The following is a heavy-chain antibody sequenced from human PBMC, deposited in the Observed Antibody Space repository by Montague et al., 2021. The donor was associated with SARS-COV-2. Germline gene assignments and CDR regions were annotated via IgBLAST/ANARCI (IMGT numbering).Heavy chain of an antibody. CDR3: VGAAGNWYYFDY. J-gene: IGHJ4*02. CDR1: GVSITCYY. CDR2: INVSGNT. D-gene: IGHD3-3*01. V-gene: IGHV4-4*07. Sequence: SETLSLTCSISGVSITCYYWSWVRQPPGKGLEWIGHINVSGNTNSSPSLKSRVRLSIDHPKNQFSLTLESLTAADTAVYYCVGAAGNWYYFDYWGQGALVIVSS.